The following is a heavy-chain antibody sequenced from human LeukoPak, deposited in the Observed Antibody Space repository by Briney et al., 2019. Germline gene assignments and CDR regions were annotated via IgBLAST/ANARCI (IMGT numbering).Heavy chain of an antibody. CDR1: GFTFSSYS. D-gene: IGHD1-26*01. V-gene: IGHV3-48*01. Sequence: GGSLRLSCAASGFTFSSYSMNWVRQAPGKGLEWVSYISSSSSTIYYADSVKGRFTISRDNAKNSLYLQMNSLRAEDTAVYYCARDGVGASLNYWGQGTLVTVSS. CDR2: ISSSSSTI. J-gene: IGHJ4*02. CDR3: ARDGVGASLNY.